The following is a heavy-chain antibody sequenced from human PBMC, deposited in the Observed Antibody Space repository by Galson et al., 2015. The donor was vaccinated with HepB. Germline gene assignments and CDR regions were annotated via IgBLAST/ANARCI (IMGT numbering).Heavy chain of an antibody. CDR1: GGTFSSYT. Sequence: SVKVSCKASGGTFSSYTISWVRQAPGQGLEWMGRIIPILGIANYAQKFQGRVTITADESTSTAYMELSSLRSEDTAVYYCAREVYEMATIITQYYFDYWVQGTLVTVSS. J-gene: IGHJ4*02. D-gene: IGHD5-24*01. CDR3: AREVYEMATIITQYYFDY. V-gene: IGHV1-69*04. CDR2: IIPILGIA.